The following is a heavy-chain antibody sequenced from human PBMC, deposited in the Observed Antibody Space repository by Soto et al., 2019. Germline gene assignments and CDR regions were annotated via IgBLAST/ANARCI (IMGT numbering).Heavy chain of an antibody. Sequence: SETLSLTCTVSGGSISSYYWSWIRQPPGKGLEWIGYVYYSGSTNYNPSLKSRVTMSVDTSKNQFSLKLSSLSAADTAVYYCARYPAGRWAFDYWGQGTLVTVSS. D-gene: IGHD3-16*01. J-gene: IGHJ4*02. CDR1: GGSISSYY. CDR3: ARYPAGRWAFDY. CDR2: VYYSGST. V-gene: IGHV4-59*01.